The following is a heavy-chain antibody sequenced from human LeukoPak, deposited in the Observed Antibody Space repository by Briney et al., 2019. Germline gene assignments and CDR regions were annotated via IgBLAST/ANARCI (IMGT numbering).Heavy chain of an antibody. CDR3: ARLSRYCSSTSCPRSDY. V-gene: IGHV4-34*01. J-gene: IGHJ4*02. Sequence: SETLSLTCAVYGGSFSGYYWSWIRQPPGKGLEWIGEINHSGSTNYNPSLKSRVTISVDTSKNQFSLKLSSVTAADTAVYYCARLSRYCSSTSCPRSDYWGQGTLVTVSS. D-gene: IGHD2-2*01. CDR1: GGSFSGYY. CDR2: INHSGST.